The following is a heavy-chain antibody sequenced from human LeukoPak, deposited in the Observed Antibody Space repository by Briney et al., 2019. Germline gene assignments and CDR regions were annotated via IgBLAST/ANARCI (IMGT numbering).Heavy chain of an antibody. J-gene: IGHJ4*02. V-gene: IGHV4-34*01. CDR1: GGSFSGYY. CDR2: INHSGST. D-gene: IGHD4-23*01. Sequence: SETLPLTCAVYGGSFSGYYWSWIRQPPGKGLEWIGEINHSGSTNYNPSLKSRVTISVDTSKNQFSLKLSSVTAADTAVYYCARGLRWPRPFLDYWGQGTLVTVSS. CDR3: ARGLRWPRPFLDY.